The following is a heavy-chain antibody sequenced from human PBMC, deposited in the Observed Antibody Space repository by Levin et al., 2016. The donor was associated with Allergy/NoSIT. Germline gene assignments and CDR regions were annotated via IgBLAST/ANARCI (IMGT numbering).Heavy chain of an antibody. V-gene: IGHV4-59*08. J-gene: IGHJ3*02. D-gene: IGHD3-22*01. CDR2: IFYSGST. Sequence: RQAPGKGLEWIGYIFYSGSTNYNPSLKSRVTISVDTSKNQFSLKLSSVTAADTAVYYCARQRYYDSSGTNAFDIWGQGTMVTVSS. CDR3: ARQRYYDSSGTNAFDI.